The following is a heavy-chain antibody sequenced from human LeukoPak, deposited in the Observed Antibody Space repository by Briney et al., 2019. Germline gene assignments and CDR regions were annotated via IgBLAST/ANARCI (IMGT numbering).Heavy chain of an antibody. V-gene: IGHV4-39*01. CDR1: GGSISSSSYY. J-gene: IGHJ4*02. Sequence: SETLSLTCTVSGGSISSSSYYWGWIRQPPGKGLEWIGSMYYSGSTYYNPSLKSRVTISVDTSKNQFSLKLSSVTAADTAVYYCATSSGSYYYWGRGTLVTVSS. D-gene: IGHD1-26*01. CDR3: ATSSGSYYY. CDR2: MYYSGST.